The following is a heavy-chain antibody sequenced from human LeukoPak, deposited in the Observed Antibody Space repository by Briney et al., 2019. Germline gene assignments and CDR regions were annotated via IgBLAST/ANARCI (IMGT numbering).Heavy chain of an antibody. V-gene: IGHV3-9*03. CDR1: GFTFSSNG. CDR3: AKDSHSDIFGAFDI. Sequence: PGGSLRLSCAASGFTFSSNGMHWVRQAPGKGLEWVSGISWDSGRIVYGDSVKGRFTISRDNAKNSLYLQMNSLRAEDMALYYCAKDSHSDIFGAFDIWGQGTMVTVSS. CDR2: ISWDSGRI. D-gene: IGHD3-3*02. J-gene: IGHJ3*02.